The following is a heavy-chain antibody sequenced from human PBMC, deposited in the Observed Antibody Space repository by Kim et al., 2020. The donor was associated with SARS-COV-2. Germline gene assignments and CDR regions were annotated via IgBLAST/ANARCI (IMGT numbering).Heavy chain of an antibody. CDR2: IYYSGST. CDR1: GDSISSSSYY. J-gene: IGHJ4*02. V-gene: IGHV4-39*01. Sequence: SETLSLTCSVSGDSISSSSYYWGWIRQPPGKELEWIGSIYYSGSTHYNPSLKSRVTISVDTSKNQFSLNLSSVTAADTAVFYCARHKKWNSGWCGSFDFWGQGILVTVSS. D-gene: IGHD6-19*01. CDR3: ARHKKWNSGWCGSFDF.